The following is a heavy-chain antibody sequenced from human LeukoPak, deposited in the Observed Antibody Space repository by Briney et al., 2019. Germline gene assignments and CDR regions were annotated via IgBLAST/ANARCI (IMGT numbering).Heavy chain of an antibody. CDR2: ISYDGSNK. D-gene: IGHD6-13*01. J-gene: IGHJ4*02. CDR1: GFTFSSYG. V-gene: IGHV3-30*18. CDR3: AKGYSSSWDFDY. Sequence: GGSLRLSCAASGFTFSSYGMHWVRQAPGKGLEWVAVISYDGSNKYYADSVKGRFTISRDNSKNTLYLQINSLRAEDTAVYYCAKGYSSSWDFDYWGQGTLVTVSS.